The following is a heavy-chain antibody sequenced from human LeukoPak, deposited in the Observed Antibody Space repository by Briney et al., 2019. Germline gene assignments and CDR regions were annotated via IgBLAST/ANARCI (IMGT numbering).Heavy chain of an antibody. CDR1: GYSISSGYY. CDR2: IYHSGST. V-gene: IGHV4-38-2*01. Sequence: KPSETLSLTCAVSGYSISSGYYWGWIRQPPGKGLEWIGSIYHSGSTYYNPSLKSRVTISVDTSKNQFSLKLSSVTAADTAVYYCASSGWCGDYFDYWGQGTLVTVSS. CDR3: ASSGWCGDYFDY. J-gene: IGHJ4*02. D-gene: IGHD6-19*01.